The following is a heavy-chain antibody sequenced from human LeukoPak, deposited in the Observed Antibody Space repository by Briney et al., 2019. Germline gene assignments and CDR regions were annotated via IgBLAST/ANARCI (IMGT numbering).Heavy chain of an antibody. D-gene: IGHD2-8*02. Sequence: QPGGSLRLSCEASGFTFSTYWMSWVRQAPGKGLEWVANIKQDGSEKNYVDSVKGRFTISRDNAKNSLYLQMNSLRVEDTAVYYCARESGGFPYWGQGTLVTVSS. CDR3: ARESGGFPY. CDR1: GFTFSTYW. J-gene: IGHJ4*02. V-gene: IGHV3-7*01. CDR2: IKQDGSEK.